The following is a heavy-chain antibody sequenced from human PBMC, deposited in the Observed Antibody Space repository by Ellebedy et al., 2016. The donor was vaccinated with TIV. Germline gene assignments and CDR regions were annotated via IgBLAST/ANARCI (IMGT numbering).Heavy chain of an antibody. J-gene: IGHJ4*02. V-gene: IGHV3-23*01. CDR2: ISSSGVST. CDR1: GFTFRNFA. D-gene: IGHD3-22*01. CDR3: AKLDSSGYYYGRFDY. Sequence: RGSLRLSCAASGFTFRNFAMTWVRQAPGRGLEWVSSISSSGVSTDYADSVRGRVTISRDNSKNTLYLQMNSLRADDTALYYCAKLDSSGYYYGRFDYWGQGTLVTVSS.